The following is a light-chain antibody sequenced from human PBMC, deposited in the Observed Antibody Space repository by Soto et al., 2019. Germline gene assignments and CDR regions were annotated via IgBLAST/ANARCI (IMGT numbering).Light chain of an antibody. Sequence: EIVMTQSPATLSVSPGERATLSCRASQSVSSNLAWYQQKPGQAPRLRTYGASTKATGIPARFSGSGSATAITLTTTSLQSADFAVYYCPQYNNWPLFGQGTKVEIK. V-gene: IGKV3-15*01. J-gene: IGKJ1*01. CDR1: QSVSSN. CDR3: PQYNNWPL. CDR2: GAS.